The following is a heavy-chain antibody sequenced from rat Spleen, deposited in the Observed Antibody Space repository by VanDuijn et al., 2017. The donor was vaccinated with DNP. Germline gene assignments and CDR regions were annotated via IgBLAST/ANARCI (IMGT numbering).Heavy chain of an antibody. CDR1: GITFSDHN. Sequence: EVQLVESGGGLVQPGRSLKLSCAVSGITFSDHNMAWVRQAPKTSLEWVATISYDGSDTYYRDSMKGRFTISRDNAKSTLYLQINNLRSEDTATYYCTRVNYGGYYYVMDAWGQGVSVTVSS. D-gene: IGHD1-11*01. CDR3: TRVNYGGYYYVMDA. CDR2: ISYDGSDT. J-gene: IGHJ4*01. V-gene: IGHV5-7*01.